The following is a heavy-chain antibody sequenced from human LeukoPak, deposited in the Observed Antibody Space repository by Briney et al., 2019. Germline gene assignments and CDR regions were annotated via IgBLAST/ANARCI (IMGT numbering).Heavy chain of an antibody. CDR2: INSDGSWT. CDR1: GNYL. J-gene: IGHJ4*02. CDR3: VSFYETY. D-gene: IGHD2-2*01. V-gene: IGHV3-74*01. Sequence: GRSLRLSCAASGNYLMHWVRQAPGKGLVWVSHINSDGSWTSYADSVKGRFTISKDNAKNTVYLQMNNLRAEDTAVYYCVSFYETYWGRGTLVTVSS.